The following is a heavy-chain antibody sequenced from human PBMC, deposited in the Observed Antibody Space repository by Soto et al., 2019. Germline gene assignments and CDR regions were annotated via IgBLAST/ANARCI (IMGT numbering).Heavy chain of an antibody. CDR2: ISSSSSYT. CDR3: ARDTYYYDSSGYPDY. V-gene: IGHV3-11*06. D-gene: IGHD3-22*01. J-gene: IGHJ4*02. CDR1: GFTFSDYY. Sequence: GGALRLSCAASGFTFSDYYMSWIRDAPGKGLEWVSYISSSSSYTNYADSVKGRFTISRDNAKNSLYLQMNSLRAEDTAVYYCARDTYYYDSSGYPDYWGQGTLVTVSS.